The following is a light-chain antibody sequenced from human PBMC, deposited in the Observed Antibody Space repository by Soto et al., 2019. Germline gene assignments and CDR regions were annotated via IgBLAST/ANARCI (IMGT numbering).Light chain of an antibody. V-gene: IGKV1-39*01. J-gene: IGKJ5*01. CDR3: QQSYMDPIT. CDR2: DAS. CDR1: QSISTY. Sequence: EIQMTQSPSSLSASVGNRATISCRASQSISTYLTWYQKKPGKAPNLLIYDASRLQSGVPARFSGSGGGTDFTLTISSVQPEDFAAYFCQQSYMDPITFGQGTRLEIK.